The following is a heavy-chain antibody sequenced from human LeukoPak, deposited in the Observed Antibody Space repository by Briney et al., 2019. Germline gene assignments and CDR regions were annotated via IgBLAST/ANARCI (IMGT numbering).Heavy chain of an antibody. V-gene: IGHV3-30-3*01. CDR2: ISYDGGNK. CDR1: GFTFSSYA. CDR3: ATPYYDTPLDY. D-gene: IGHD3-22*01. J-gene: IGHJ4*02. Sequence: GGSLRLSCAASGFTFSSYAMHWVRQAPGKGLEWVAVISYDGGNKYYADSVKGRFTISRDNSKNTLYLQMNSLRAEDTAVYYCATPYYDTPLDYWGQGTLVTVSS.